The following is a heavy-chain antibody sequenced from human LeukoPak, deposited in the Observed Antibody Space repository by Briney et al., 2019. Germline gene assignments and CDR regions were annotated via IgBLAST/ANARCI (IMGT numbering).Heavy chain of an antibody. V-gene: IGHV3-23*01. CDR1: GFTFSSYA. CDR2: IPDGSSNT. CDR3: ARSPGILGTNYFDY. D-gene: IGHD1-26*01. J-gene: IGHJ4*02. Sequence: PGGSLRLSCAASGFTFSSYAISWVGQTPGKGLEWVSTIPDGSSNTYYADSVKGRFTISGDNSKNTLYLQMNSLRAEDTSVYYCARSPGILGTNYFDYWGQGTLVTVSS.